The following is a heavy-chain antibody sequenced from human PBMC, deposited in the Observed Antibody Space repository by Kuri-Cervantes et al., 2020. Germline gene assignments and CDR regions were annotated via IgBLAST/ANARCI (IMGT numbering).Heavy chain of an antibody. CDR1: GYTFTSYG. Sequence: ASVKVSCKASGYTFTSYGISWVRQAPGQGLEWMGWISAYNGNTNYAQELQGRVTMTTDTSTSTAYMEPRSLRSDDTAVYYCARDRDSVWSGYRPLDYWGQGTLVTDSS. D-gene: IGHD3-3*01. J-gene: IGHJ4*02. CDR2: ISAYNGNT. V-gene: IGHV1-18*01. CDR3: ARDRDSVWSGYRPLDY.